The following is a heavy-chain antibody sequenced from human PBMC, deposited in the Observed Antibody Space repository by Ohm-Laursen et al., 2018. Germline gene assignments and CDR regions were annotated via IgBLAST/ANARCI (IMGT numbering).Heavy chain of an antibody. D-gene: IGHD3-10*01. CDR2: ISRNSGSI. CDR3: AKDSSGGYYGMHV. CDR1: GFTFDDYA. Sequence: SLRLSCSAPGFTFDDYAMHWVRQAPGKGLEWVSGISRNSGSIGYADSVRGRFTISRDNAKNSLYLQMNSLRAEDTALYYCAKDSSGGYYGMHVWGQGTTVTVSS. J-gene: IGHJ6*02. V-gene: IGHV3-9*01.